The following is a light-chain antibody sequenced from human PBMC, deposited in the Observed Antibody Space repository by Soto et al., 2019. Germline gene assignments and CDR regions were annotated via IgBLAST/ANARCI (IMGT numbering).Light chain of an antibody. CDR2: WAS. V-gene: IGKV4-1*01. CDR1: ESLLHTNGNNY. J-gene: IGKJ4*01. Sequence: DIVMTQSPLSLRVTPGEPASISCRSSESLLHTNGNNYLGWYQQKPGQPPKLLIYWASTRESGVPDRFSGSGSGTDFTLTISSLQAEDVAVYYCQQYYSTPLTFGGGTKVDIK. CDR3: QQYYSTPLT.